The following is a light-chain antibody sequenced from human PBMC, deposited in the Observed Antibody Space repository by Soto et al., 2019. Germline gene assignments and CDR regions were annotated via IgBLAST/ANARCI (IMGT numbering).Light chain of an antibody. CDR2: DVS. Sequence: QSALTQPASVSGSPGQSITISCTGTSSDVGGYNYVSWYQQHPGKALKLMIYDVSNRPSGVSNRFSGSKSGNTASLTISGVQAEDEADYYCSSYTSSSTLGVFGTGTKLTVL. J-gene: IGLJ1*01. CDR3: SSYTSSSTLGV. V-gene: IGLV2-14*01. CDR1: SSDVGGYNY.